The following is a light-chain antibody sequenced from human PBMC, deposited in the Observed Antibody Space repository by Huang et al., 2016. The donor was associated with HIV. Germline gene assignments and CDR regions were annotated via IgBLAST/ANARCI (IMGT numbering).Light chain of an antibody. Sequence: EIVMRQSPATLSASPGERVTLSCTASQSVSSNLAWYQQKPGQGPRLLIYGASTRATGIPARVSGSVSGTEFTLTISSLQSEDFAVYYCQQYNNWPRTFGQGTKVEIK. CDR1: QSVSSN. V-gene: IGKV3-15*01. CDR2: GAS. J-gene: IGKJ1*01. CDR3: QQYNNWPRT.